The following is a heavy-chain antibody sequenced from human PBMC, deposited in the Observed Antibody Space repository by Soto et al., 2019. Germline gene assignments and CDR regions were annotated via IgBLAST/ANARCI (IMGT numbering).Heavy chain of an antibody. CDR1: GGSISNVNYC. D-gene: IGHD7-27*01. V-gene: IGHV4-30-4*01. Sequence: SETLSLTCTVSGGSISNVNYCWSWIRQSPDKGLEWIGHICYGGSTYNNPSLRSRLTILVDTSKNQFSLKLSSVSAADTAVYYCTRGPSGDKVDYGGQGILVTVSS. CDR2: ICYGGST. J-gene: IGHJ4*02. CDR3: TRGPSGDKVDY.